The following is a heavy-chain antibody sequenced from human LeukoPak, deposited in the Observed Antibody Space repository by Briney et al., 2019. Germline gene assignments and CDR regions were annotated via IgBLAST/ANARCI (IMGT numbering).Heavy chain of an antibody. CDR1: GGSFSGYY. V-gene: IGHV4-34*01. CDR3: ARANLKAPFFDI. Sequence: SETLSLTCAVYGGSFSGYYWSWIRQPPGKGLEWIGEINHSGSTNYNPSLKSRVTTSVDTSKNQFSLKLSSVTAADTAVYYCARANLKAPFFDIWGQGTMVTVSS. CDR2: INHSGST. J-gene: IGHJ3*02.